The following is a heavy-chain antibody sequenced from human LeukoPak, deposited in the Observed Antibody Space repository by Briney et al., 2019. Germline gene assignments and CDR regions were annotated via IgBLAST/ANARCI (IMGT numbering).Heavy chain of an antibody. J-gene: IGHJ6*03. V-gene: IGHV4-59*01. D-gene: IGHD3-10*01. CDR1: GGSISSYY. Sequence: SETLSLTCTVSGGSISSYYWSWIRQPPGKGLEWIGYIYYSGSTNYNPSLKSRVTISVDTSKNQFSLELSSVTAADTAVYYCARYYYGSGSYYLGYYYYYMDVWGKGTTVTISS. CDR2: IYYSGST. CDR3: ARYYYGSGSYYLGYYYYYMDV.